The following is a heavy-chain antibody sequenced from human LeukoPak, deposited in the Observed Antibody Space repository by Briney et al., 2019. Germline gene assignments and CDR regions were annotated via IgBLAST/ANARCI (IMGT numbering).Heavy chain of an antibody. CDR2: IYYSGST. CDR3: ARLQWRFDP. V-gene: IGHV4-59*08. D-gene: IGHD6-19*01. J-gene: IGHJ5*02. Sequence: PSETLSLTCTVSGGSISSYYWSWIRQPPGKGLEWIGYIYYSGSTNYNPSLKSRVTISVDTSKNQFSLKLSSVTAADTAVYYCARLQWRFDPWGQGTLVTVSS. CDR1: GGSISSYY.